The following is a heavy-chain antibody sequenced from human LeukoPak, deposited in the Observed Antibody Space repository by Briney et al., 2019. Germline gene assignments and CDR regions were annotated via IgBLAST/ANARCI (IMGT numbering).Heavy chain of an antibody. J-gene: IGHJ4*02. CDR3: ARSHYGDGPPFDY. V-gene: IGHV1-18*01. Sequence: ASVKVSCKASGYTFRDYGITWVRQAPGQGLEWMGWISPYSGNTNYIQKLQGRVTMTTDTSTSTAYMELRSLRSDDTAVYYCARSHYGDGPPFDYWGQGTLVTVSS. CDR1: GYTFRDYG. CDR2: ISPYSGNT. D-gene: IGHD4-17*01.